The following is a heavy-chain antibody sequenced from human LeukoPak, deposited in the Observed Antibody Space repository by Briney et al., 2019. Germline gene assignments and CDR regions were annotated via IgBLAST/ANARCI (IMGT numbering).Heavy chain of an antibody. Sequence: SSETLSLTCAVSGGSISTSSYYWSWVRQPPGKGLEWIGSIYCTGSTYYNPSLKSRVTISVDASKNQFSLRLSSVTAADTAIYYCARRGTGVAAGYFHLWGQGTLVTVSS. CDR3: ARRGTGVAAGYFHL. V-gene: IGHV4-39*01. J-gene: IGHJ1*01. D-gene: IGHD6-13*01. CDR2: IYCTGST. CDR1: GGSISTSSYY.